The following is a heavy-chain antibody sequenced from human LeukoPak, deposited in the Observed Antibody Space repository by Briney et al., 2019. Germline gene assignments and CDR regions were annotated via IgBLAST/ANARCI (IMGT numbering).Heavy chain of an antibody. D-gene: IGHD1-26*01. V-gene: IGHV3-72*01. Sequence: PGGSLRLSCAASEFTFSDHYMDWVRQAPGKGLEWVGRTRNEANIYTTKYAASVKGRFTISRDDSKNSLYLQMNSLKTEDAAVYYCASPVGATTVRAFDIWGQGTMVTVSS. CDR2: TRNEANIYTT. CDR3: ASPVGATTVRAFDI. J-gene: IGHJ3*02. CDR1: EFTFSDHY.